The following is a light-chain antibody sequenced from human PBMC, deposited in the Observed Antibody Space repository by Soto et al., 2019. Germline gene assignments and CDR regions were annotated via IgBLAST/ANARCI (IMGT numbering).Light chain of an antibody. Sequence: EIVLTQSPGTLSLSPGERATLSWRASQSVSSSYLAWYQQKPGQAPSLLIYGAPSRATGIPDSFSGSWSGTDFTLTISRLEPEDFAVYYCQQYAGSRKYTFGQGTKLEIK. CDR2: GAP. V-gene: IGKV3-20*01. CDR1: QSVSSSY. CDR3: QQYAGSRKYT. J-gene: IGKJ2*01.